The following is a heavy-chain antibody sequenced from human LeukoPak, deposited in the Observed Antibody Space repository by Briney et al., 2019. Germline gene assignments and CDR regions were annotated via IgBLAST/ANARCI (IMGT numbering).Heavy chain of an antibody. CDR2: ISYDGSNK. Sequence: GGSLRLSCAASGFTFSSYGMHWVRQAPGKGLEWVAVISYDGSNKYYADSVKGRFTISRDNSKNTLYLQMNSLRAEDTAVYYRWSYSSLFDYWGQGTLVTVSS. V-gene: IGHV3-30*03. CDR3: WSYSSLFDY. J-gene: IGHJ4*02. CDR1: GFTFSSYG. D-gene: IGHD6-6*01.